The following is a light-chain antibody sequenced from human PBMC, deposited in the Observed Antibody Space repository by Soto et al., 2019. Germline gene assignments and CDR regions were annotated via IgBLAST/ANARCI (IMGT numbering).Light chain of an antibody. CDR1: SSNIGTNWP. CDR3: QYYENSLSAWV. V-gene: IGLV1-40*01. J-gene: IGLJ3*02. CDR2: DNN. Sequence: QSVLTQPPSVSGAPGQRVTISSTGSSSNIGTNWPVHWYQQFPGIAPKLLIYDNNNRPSGVPDRFSGSKSGTSASLAITGLQAEHEADYYCQYYENSLSAWVFGGGTKLTVL.